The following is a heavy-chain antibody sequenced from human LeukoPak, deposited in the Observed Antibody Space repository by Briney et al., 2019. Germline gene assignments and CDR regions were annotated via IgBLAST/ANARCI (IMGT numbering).Heavy chain of an antibody. CDR3: ARDNYDILTGYDY. CDR1: GYSISSGYY. D-gene: IGHD3-9*01. V-gene: IGHV4-38-2*02. Sequence: SETLSLTCAVSGYSISSGYYWGWIRQPPGKGLEWIGSIYHSGSTCYNPSLKSRVTISVDTSKNQFSLKLSSVTAADTAVYCCARDNYDILTGYDYWGQGTLVTVSS. J-gene: IGHJ4*02. CDR2: IYHSGST.